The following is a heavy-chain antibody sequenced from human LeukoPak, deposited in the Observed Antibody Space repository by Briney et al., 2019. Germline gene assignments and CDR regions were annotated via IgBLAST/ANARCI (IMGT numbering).Heavy chain of an antibody. D-gene: IGHD1-26*01. J-gene: IGHJ4*02. CDR2: IDDPGTM. Sequence: PGGSLRLSCATSGFKFNLYAMTWVRQAPGKGLEWVSTIDDPGTMYHADSVKGRFTISRDNSKNTLYLQMNSLRAEDTAVYYCARDLSRVGYFDYWGQGTLVTVSS. CDR1: GFKFNLYA. CDR3: ARDLSRVGYFDY. V-gene: IGHV3-23*01.